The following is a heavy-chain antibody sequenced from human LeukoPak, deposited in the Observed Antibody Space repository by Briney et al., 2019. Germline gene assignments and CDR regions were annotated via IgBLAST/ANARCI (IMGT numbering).Heavy chain of an antibody. D-gene: IGHD2-2*01. J-gene: IGHJ6*02. V-gene: IGHV4-61*01. CDR1: GGSVSSGSYY. CDR3: ARDKVVPAAKHYYYYGMDV. Sequence: SETLSLTCTVSGGSVSSGSYYWSWIRQPPGKGLEWIGYIYYSGSTNYNPSLKSRVTISVDTSKNQFSLKLSSVTAADTAVYYCARDKVVPAAKHYYYYGMDVWGQGTTVTVSS. CDR2: IYYSGST.